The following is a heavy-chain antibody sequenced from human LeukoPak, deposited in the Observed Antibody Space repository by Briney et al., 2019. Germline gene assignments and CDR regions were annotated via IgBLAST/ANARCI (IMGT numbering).Heavy chain of an antibody. V-gene: IGHV3-23*01. CDR1: GFTFNTYT. J-gene: IGHJ3*02. D-gene: IGHD6-13*01. Sequence: GGSLRLSCAASGFTFNTYTMNWVRQAPGKGLEWVSAISGSGGSTYYADSVKGRFTISRDNSKNTLYLQMNSLRAEDTAVYYCAKQFIAAPDAFDIWGQGTMVTVSS. CDR3: AKQFIAAPDAFDI. CDR2: ISGSGGST.